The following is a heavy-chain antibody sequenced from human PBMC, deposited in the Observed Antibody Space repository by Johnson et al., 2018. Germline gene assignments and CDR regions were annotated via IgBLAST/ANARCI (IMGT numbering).Heavy chain of an antibody. V-gene: IGHV3-20*04. D-gene: IGHD4-17*01. CDR2: INWSGSKT. CDR1: GASIDDDN. J-gene: IGHJ3*01. CDR3: ARAMRAGHGDYDFAYL. Sequence: VQLVQSGGRVVRPGESLLLSCTASGASIDDDNMSWVRPVPGKGLEWASGINWSGSKTGYADSVKGLVTTARDNAKKSVHLQMDSLTLEDTAVYYCARAMRAGHGDYDFAYLWGQGTVVTVSS.